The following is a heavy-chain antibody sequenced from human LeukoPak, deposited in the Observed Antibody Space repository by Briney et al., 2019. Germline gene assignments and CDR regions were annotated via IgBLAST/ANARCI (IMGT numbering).Heavy chain of an antibody. CDR2: IYYSGRT. J-gene: IGHJ5*02. V-gene: IGHV4-31*03. D-gene: IGHD5-18*01. Sequence: PSETLSLTCTVSGGSINSSGYYWSWIRQHPGKGLEWIGYIYYSGRTYYNPSLKSRATISVDTSRNQFSLNLTSVTAADTAVYYCARDRQVQTAMFLDPWGLGTLVTVSS. CDR3: ARDRQVQTAMFLDP. CDR1: GGSINSSGYY.